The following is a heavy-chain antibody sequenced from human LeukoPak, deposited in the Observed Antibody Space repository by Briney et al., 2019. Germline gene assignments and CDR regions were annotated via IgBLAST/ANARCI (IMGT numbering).Heavy chain of an antibody. CDR3: AKARVIAAAGLIDY. Sequence: GGSLRLSCTASGFTFSNYGMHWVRQAPGKGLEWVAFIRYDGSNTYYADSVKGRFTLSRDNSKNTLYLQMHSLRAEDTAVYYCAKARVIAAAGLIDYWGQGTLVTVSS. CDR1: GFTFSNYG. D-gene: IGHD6-13*01. J-gene: IGHJ4*02. V-gene: IGHV3-30*02. CDR2: IRYDGSNT.